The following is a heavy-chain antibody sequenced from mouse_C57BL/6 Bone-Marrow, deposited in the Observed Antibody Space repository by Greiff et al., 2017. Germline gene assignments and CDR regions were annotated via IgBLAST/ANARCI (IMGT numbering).Heavy chain of an antibody. Sequence: VKLQQPGAELVKPGASVKLSCKASGYTFTSYWMHWVKQRPGQGLEWIGMIHPNSGSTNYNEKFKSKATLTVDKSSSTAYMQLSSLTSEDSAFYYCAGCSPYAMDYWGQGTSVTVSS. CDR2: IHPNSGST. V-gene: IGHV1-64*01. CDR1: GYTFTSYW. CDR3: AGCSPYAMDY. D-gene: IGHD1-1*01. J-gene: IGHJ4*01.